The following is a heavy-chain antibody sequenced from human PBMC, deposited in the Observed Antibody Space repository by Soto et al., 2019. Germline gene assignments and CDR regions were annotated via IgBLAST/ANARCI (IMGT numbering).Heavy chain of an antibody. CDR3: ASTYSSSSGSFDY. D-gene: IGHD6-6*01. CDR1: GFTFSSYA. Sequence: QVQLVESGGGVVQPGRSLRLSCAASGFTFSSYAMHWVRQAPGKGLEWVAVISYDGSNKYYADSVKGRFTISRDNSKNTLYLQMTSLRAEDTAVYYCASTYSSSSGSFDYWGQGTLVTVSS. J-gene: IGHJ4*02. CDR2: ISYDGSNK. V-gene: IGHV3-30-3*01.